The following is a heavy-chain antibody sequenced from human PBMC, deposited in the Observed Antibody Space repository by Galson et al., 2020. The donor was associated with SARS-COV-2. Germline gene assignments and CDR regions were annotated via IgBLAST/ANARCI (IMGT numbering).Heavy chain of an antibody. D-gene: IGHD2-2*01. CDR3: ARAVVPPSFGIGNYYYGMDV. J-gene: IGHJ6*02. V-gene: IGHV3-30*04. CDR2: ISYDGSNK. Sequence: GESLKISCAASEFTFSSYTMHWVRQAPRKGLEWVTVISYDGSNKYYADSVKGRFTISRDNSKNTLYLQMNSLRAEDTAVYYCARAVVPPSFGIGNYYYGMDVWGQGTTVTVSS. CDR1: EFTFSSYT.